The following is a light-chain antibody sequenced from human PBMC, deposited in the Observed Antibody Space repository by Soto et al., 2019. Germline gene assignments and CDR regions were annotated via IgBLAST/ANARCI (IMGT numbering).Light chain of an antibody. Sequence: HSALTQPPSASGAPGQRVTISCSGSASNIGRDPVNWYQQVPGTAPKLLIYENNHRPSGVPDRFSGSKSGTSASLVISGLQYEDEAEYFCAGWDGSLKGFVFGNGTKVTV. V-gene: IGLV1-44*01. CDR3: AGWDGSLKGFV. J-gene: IGLJ1*01. CDR2: ENN. CDR1: ASNIGRDP.